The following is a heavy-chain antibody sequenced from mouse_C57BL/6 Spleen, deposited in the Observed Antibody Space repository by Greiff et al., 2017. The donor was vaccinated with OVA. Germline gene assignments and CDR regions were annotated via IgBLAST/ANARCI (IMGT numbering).Heavy chain of an antibody. J-gene: IGHJ4*01. V-gene: IGHV2-5*01. Sequence: QVQLQQSGPGLVQPSQSLSITCTVSGFSLTSYGVHWVRQSPGKGLEWLGVIWRGGSTDYNAAFMSRLSITKDNSKSQVFFKMNSLQADDTAIYYCAKEGLGRNYAMDYWGQGTSVTVSS. CDR1: GFSLTSYG. D-gene: IGHD4-1*01. CDR3: AKEGLGRNYAMDY. CDR2: IWRGGST.